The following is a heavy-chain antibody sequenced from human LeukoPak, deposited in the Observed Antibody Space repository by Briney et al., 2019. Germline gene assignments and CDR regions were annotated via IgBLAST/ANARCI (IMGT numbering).Heavy chain of an antibody. D-gene: IGHD3-22*01. V-gene: IGHV3-30*02. J-gene: IGHJ4*02. CDR3: ARGLRGMSSGFL. CDR1: GFTFSSYG. CDR2: IRYDGSDK. Sequence: QPGGSLSLSCAASGFTFSSYGLHWVRQAPGKGLEWVAFIRYDGSDKYYADSVKGRFTISRDNSKNTLYLQMNSLRAEDTAVYYCARGLRGMSSGFLWRQGTLVTVSS.